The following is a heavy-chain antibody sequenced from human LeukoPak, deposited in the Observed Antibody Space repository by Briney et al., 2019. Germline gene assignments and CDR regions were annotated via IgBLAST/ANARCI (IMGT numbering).Heavy chain of an antibody. D-gene: IGHD2-2*01. CDR2: INAGNGNT. J-gene: IGHJ4*02. V-gene: IGHV1-3*01. Sequence: ASVKVSCKASGYTFTSYAMHWVRQAPGQRLEWMGWINAGNGNTKYSQKFQGRVTITRDTSASTAYMELSSLRSEGTAVYYCARVVVVPADPLDYWGQGTLVTVSS. CDR3: ARVVVVPADPLDY. CDR1: GYTFTSYA.